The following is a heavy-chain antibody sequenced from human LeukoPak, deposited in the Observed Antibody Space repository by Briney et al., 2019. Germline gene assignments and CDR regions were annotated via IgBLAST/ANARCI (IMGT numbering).Heavy chain of an antibody. D-gene: IGHD3-10*01. V-gene: IGHV3-21*01. CDR2: ISSSSSYI. Sequence: GGSLRLSCAASGFTFSSYSMSWVRQAPGKGLEWVSSISSSSSYIYYAESVKGRFTISRDNAKNSLYLQMNSLRAEDAAVYYCAREQSYGSGSYYVCYFDYWGQGTLVTVSS. CDR1: GFTFSSYS. CDR3: AREQSYGSGSYYVCYFDY. J-gene: IGHJ4*02.